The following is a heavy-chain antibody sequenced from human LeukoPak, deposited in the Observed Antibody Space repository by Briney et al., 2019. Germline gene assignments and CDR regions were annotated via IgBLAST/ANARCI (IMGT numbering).Heavy chain of an antibody. D-gene: IGHD6-19*01. Sequence: SETLSLTCTVSGVSISSYYWSWIRQPAGRGLEWIGRIYTSGSPNYNPSLKSRVTISVDTSKNQFSLKLSSVTAADTAVYYCARHKTIAVGAGAFDIWGQGTMVTVSS. J-gene: IGHJ3*02. V-gene: IGHV4-4*07. CDR2: IYTSGSP. CDR1: GVSISSYY. CDR3: ARHKTIAVGAGAFDI.